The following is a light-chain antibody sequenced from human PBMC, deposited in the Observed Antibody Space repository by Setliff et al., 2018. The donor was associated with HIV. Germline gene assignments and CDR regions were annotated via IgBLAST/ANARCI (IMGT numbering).Light chain of an antibody. J-gene: IGLJ1*01. V-gene: IGLV2-14*01. Sequence: QSALTQPASVSGSPGQSIIISCTGTSSDIGAYDHVFWIRQYPGKAPQLMIYDVSNRASGVSDRFSASKSGNTASLTISGLQPEDEADYYCTSFTSTKTDVFGSGTKV. CDR2: DVS. CDR1: SSDIGAYDH. CDR3: TSFTSTKTDV.